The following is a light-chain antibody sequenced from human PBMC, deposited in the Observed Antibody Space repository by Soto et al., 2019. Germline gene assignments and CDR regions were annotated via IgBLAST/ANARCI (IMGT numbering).Light chain of an antibody. CDR1: SSDIGAYNY. CDR3: FSFTTDWTHV. Sequence: SVLTQAASVSGSPGQSITISCTGSSSDIGAYNYVSWFQQYPGKAPKLIISEVSNRPSGVSNRFSGSKSGTAASLTISGLQTEDEDDYFCFSFTTDWTHVFGTGTKVTVL. CDR2: EVS. J-gene: IGLJ1*01. V-gene: IGLV2-14*01.